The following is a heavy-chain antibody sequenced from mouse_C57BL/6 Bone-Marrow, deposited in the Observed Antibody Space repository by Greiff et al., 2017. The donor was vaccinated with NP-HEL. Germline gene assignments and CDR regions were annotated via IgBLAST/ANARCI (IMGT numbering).Heavy chain of an antibody. Sequence: QVQLKESGAELARPGASVKLSCKASGYTFTSYGISWVKQRTGQGLEWIGEIYPRSGNTYYNEKFKGKATLTADKSSSTAYMELRSLTSEDSAVYFCASYYYGYFDYWGQDTTLTVSS. D-gene: IGHD1-1*01. CDR2: IYPRSGNT. CDR3: ASYYYGYFDY. V-gene: IGHV1-81*01. J-gene: IGHJ2*01. CDR1: GYTFTSYG.